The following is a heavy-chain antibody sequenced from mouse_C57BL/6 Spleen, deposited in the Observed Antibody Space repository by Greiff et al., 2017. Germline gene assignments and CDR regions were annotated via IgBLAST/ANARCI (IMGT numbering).Heavy chain of an antibody. CDR3: ARWDSNYDYAMDY. J-gene: IGHJ4*01. CDR1: GYSFTGYF. D-gene: IGHD2-5*01. V-gene: IGHV1-20*01. CDR2: INPYNGDT. Sequence: VQLQQSGPELVKPGDSVKISCKASGYSFTGYFMNWVMQSHGKSLEWIGRINPYNGDTFYNQKFKGKATLTVDKSSSTAHMELRSLTSEDSAVYYCARWDSNYDYAMDYWGQGTSVTVSS.